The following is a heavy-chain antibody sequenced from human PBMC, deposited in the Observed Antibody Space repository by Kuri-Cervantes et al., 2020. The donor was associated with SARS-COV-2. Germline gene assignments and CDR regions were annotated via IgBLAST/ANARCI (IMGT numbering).Heavy chain of an antibody. Sequence: GESLKISCAASGFTFSSYWMSWVRQAPGKGLEWVANIKQDGSEKYYVGSVKGRLTISRDNAKNSLYLQMNSLKPEDTALYCCVKEASSGGWYGGDWGQGSLVTVSS. CDR3: VKEASSGGWYGGD. J-gene: IGHJ4*02. D-gene: IGHD6-19*01. V-gene: IGHV3-7*04. CDR1: GFTFSSYW. CDR2: IKQDGSEK.